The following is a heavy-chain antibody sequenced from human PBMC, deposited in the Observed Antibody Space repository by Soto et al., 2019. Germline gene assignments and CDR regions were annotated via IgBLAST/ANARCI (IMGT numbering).Heavy chain of an antibody. CDR3: AKSTGGTANGMDV. D-gene: IGHD2-8*02. CDR1: GFTFDEYG. J-gene: IGHJ6*02. V-gene: IGHV3-9*01. Sequence: EVQLVESGGGLVQPGRSLRLSCGASGFTFDEYGMHWVRQAPGKGLVWVSGISWNSGTIGYADSVKGRFTISRANAKNSLYLQMSSLRAEDTALYYCAKSTGGTANGMDVWGQGTTVTVSS. CDR2: ISWNSGTI.